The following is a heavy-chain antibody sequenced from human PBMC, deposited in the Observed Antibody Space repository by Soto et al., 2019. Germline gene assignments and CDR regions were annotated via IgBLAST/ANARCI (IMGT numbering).Heavy chain of an antibody. CDR1: GGSVSSGSYY. V-gene: IGHV4-61*01. D-gene: IGHD6-19*01. CDR2: IYYSGST. CDR3: GMSIEGCYPGRYYYGMDV. Sequence: QVQLQESGPGLVKPSETLSLTCTVSGGSVSSGSYYWSWIRQPPGKGLEWIGYIYYSGSTNYNPSLRIRVTIAVDSSKIPFSLTLSSATAADTAVYYCGMSIEGCYPGRYYYGMDVWCQGTGVSVSS. J-gene: IGHJ6*02.